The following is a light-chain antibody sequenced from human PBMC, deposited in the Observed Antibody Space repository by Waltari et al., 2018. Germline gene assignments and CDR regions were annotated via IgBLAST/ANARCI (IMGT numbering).Light chain of an antibody. Sequence: SSELTQDPAVSVALGQTVRINCPGDSLRYYDAIWYRQKPGQAPLLVMYGKNNRPSGIPDRFSGSYSGDTASLTITGAQAEDEADYYCNSRDSNGNPFVFGPATKVTVL. J-gene: IGLJ1*01. CDR2: GKN. CDR1: SLRYYD. V-gene: IGLV3-19*01. CDR3: NSRDSNGNPFV.